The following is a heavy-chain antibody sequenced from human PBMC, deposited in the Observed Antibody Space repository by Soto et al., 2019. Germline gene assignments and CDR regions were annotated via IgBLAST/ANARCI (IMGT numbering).Heavy chain of an antibody. CDR2: IYYSGST. CDR1: GGSISSSSYY. J-gene: IGHJ4*02. V-gene: IGHV4-39*01. Sequence: PSETLSLTCTVSGGSISSSSYYWGWIRQPPGKGLEWIGSIYYSGSTYYNPSLKSRVTISVDTSKNQFSLKLSSVTAADTAVYYCARSRITMIVVVYFDYWGQGTLVTVSS. D-gene: IGHD3-22*01. CDR3: ARSRITMIVVVYFDY.